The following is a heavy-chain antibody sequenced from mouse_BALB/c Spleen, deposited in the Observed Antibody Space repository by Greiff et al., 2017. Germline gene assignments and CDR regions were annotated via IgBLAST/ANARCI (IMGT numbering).Heavy chain of an antibody. J-gene: IGHJ2*01. CDR3: ARGGNYGYFDY. V-gene: IGHV1S56*01. Sequence: QVQLQQSGPELVKPGASVRISCKASGYTFTSYYIHWVKQRPGQGLEWIGWIYPGNVNTKYNEKFKGKATLTADKSSSTAYMQLSSLTSEDSAVYFCARGGNYGYFDYWGQGTTLTVSA. CDR1: GYTFTSYY. D-gene: IGHD2-1*01. CDR2: IYPGNVNT.